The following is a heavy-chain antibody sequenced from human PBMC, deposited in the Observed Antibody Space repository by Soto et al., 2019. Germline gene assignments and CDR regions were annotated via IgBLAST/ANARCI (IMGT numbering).Heavy chain of an antibody. CDR1: GGSISSYY. J-gene: IGHJ4*02. CDR3: AGGAVAESRGY. CDR2: IYYSGST. V-gene: IGHV4-59*01. D-gene: IGHD6-19*01. Sequence: SETLSLTCTVSGGSISSYYWSWIRQPPGKGLEWIGYIYYSGSTNYNPSLKSRVTISVDTSKNQFSLKLSSVTAADTAVYYCAGGAVAESRGYWGQGTLVTVSS.